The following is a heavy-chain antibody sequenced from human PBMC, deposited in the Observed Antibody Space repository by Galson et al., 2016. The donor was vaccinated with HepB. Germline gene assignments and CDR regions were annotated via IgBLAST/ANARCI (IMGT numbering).Heavy chain of an antibody. J-gene: IGHJ3*02. CDR3: ASIRVGATLVGAFDI. CDR2: INSDGSST. Sequence: SLRLSCAASGFSINTYWMHWVRQAPGKGLVWVSRINSDGSSTNYADSVKGRFTISRDNDKNTLYLQMNSLRAEDTAVYYCASIRVGATLVGAFDIWGQGTMVTVSS. CDR1: GFSINTYW. D-gene: IGHD1-26*01. V-gene: IGHV3-74*01.